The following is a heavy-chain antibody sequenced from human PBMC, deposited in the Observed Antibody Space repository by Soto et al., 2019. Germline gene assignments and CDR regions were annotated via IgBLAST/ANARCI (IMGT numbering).Heavy chain of an antibody. Sequence: LSLTCTVSGGSISSGGYYWSWIRQHPGKGLEWIGYIYYSGSTYYNPSLKSRVTISVDTSKNQFSLKLSSVTAADTAVYYCARAVRDLMIVVVWGQGTLVTVSS. CDR1: GGSISSGGYY. CDR2: IYYSGST. D-gene: IGHD3-22*01. CDR3: ARAVRDLMIVVV. J-gene: IGHJ4*02. V-gene: IGHV4-31*03.